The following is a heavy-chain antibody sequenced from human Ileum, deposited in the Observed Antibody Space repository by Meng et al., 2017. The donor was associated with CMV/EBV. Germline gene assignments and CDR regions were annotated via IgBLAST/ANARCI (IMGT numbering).Heavy chain of an antibody. V-gene: IGHV4-61*02. D-gene: IGHD2-21*01. CDR1: GDSISSDNYP. CDR2: RHKNGND. CDR3: AIYYGGVGGRGY. Sequence: QVRAQESCPGLGKPSHTLSLPCSVSGDSISSDNYPWSWIRQPAGKGLEWIGQRHKNGNDNYNASLKSRVTISIDTSKNQFSLTLTSVTAADTAVYYCAIYYGGVGGRGYWAQGTLVTVSS. J-gene: IGHJ4*02.